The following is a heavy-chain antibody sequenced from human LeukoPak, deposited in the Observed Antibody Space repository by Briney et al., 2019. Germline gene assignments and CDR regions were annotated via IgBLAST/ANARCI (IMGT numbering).Heavy chain of an antibody. CDR2: ISYSGNT. CDR3: ARGFGSSGDFDY. D-gene: IGHD3-22*01. J-gene: IGHJ4*02. Sequence: PSETLSLTCTVSGGSISSDYWSWIRQPPGKGLECIGYISYSGNTNYNPSLKSRVTISVDTSENQFSLKLSSVTAADTAVYYCARGFGSSGDFDYWGQGTLVTVSS. V-gene: IGHV4-59*01. CDR1: GGSISSDY.